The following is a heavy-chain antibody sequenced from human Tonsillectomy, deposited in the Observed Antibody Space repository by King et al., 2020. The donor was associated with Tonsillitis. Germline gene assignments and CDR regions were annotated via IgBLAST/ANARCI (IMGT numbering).Heavy chain of an antibody. CDR2: SSGSGGST. V-gene: IGHV3-23*04. CDR3: AKVGGVVVTAIGY. J-gene: IGHJ4*02. CDR1: GFTFSSDA. D-gene: IGHD2-21*02. Sequence: VQLVESGGGLVQPGGSLRLSSAASGFTFSSDAMSWGRQAPGKGREWFAVSSGSGGSTFYPASVKGRFTISRDNSKNTLYLQMNSLRAEDTAVYYCAKVGGVVVTAIGYWGQGTLVTVSS.